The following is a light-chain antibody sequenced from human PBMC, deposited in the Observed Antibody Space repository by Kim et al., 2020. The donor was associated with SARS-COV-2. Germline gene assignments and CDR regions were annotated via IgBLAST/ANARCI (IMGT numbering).Light chain of an antibody. CDR3: SAWDSSLSAWV. Sequence: QTATLTCIGNSNNVGDQGAAWLQQQQGHPPKLLFYRNNNRPSGISERLSASRSGNTDSLTITALQPEDEADYYCSAWDSSLSAWVLGGGTQLTVL. CDR1: SNNVGDQG. V-gene: IGLV10-54*01. CDR2: RNN. J-gene: IGLJ3*02.